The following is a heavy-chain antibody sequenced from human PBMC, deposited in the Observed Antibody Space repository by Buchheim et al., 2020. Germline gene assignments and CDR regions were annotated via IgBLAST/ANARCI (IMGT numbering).Heavy chain of an antibody. V-gene: IGHV1-2*04. CDR1: GYTFTGYY. CDR3: ARSYYDILTGASYGMDV. CDR2: INPNSGGT. D-gene: IGHD3-9*01. Sequence: KKPGASVKVSCKASGYTFTGYYMHWVRQAPGQGLEWMGWINPNSGGTNYAQKFQGWITMTRDTSISTAYMELSRLRSDDTAVYYCARSYYDILTGASYGMDVWGQGTT. J-gene: IGHJ6*02.